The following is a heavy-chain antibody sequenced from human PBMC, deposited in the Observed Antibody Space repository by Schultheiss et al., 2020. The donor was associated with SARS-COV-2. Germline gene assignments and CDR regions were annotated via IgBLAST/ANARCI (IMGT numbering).Heavy chain of an antibody. Sequence: ETLSLTCTVSGGSISSYYWSWIRQPPGKGLEWVSVIYSGGSTYYADSVKGRFTISRDNSKNTLYLQMNSLRAEDTAVYYCARGWTPYCSSTSCYAGGMDVWGQGTTVTVSS. CDR3: ARGWTPYCSSTSCYAGGMDV. V-gene: IGHV3-53*01. CDR2: IYSGGST. D-gene: IGHD2-2*01. CDR1: GGSISSYY. J-gene: IGHJ6*02.